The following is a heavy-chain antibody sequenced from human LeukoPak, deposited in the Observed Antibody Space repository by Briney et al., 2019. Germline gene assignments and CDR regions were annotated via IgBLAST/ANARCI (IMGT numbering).Heavy chain of an antibody. J-gene: IGHJ4*02. CDR3: ARDRAWNYFDY. CDR2: ISNDGSRK. V-gene: IGHV3-30*03. D-gene: IGHD3-3*01. CDR1: GFTFSRHG. Sequence: LRLSCAPSGFTFSRHGMHWVRQAPGKGLEWVAIISNDGSRKYYAHSVEGRFTISRDNSKNTLYLQMDSLRAEDTAVYYCARDRAWNYFDYWGQGTLVTVSS.